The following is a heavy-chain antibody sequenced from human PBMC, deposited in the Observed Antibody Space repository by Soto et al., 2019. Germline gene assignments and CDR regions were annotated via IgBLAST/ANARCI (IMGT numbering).Heavy chain of an antibody. V-gene: IGHV3-30*18. CDR3: AKDVEKVEMATSDYFDC. Sequence: GGSLRLSCAASGFTFSSYGMHWVRQAPGKGLEWVAVISYDGSNKYYADSVKGRFTISRDNSKNTLYLQMNSLRAEDTAVYYCAKDVEKVEMATSDYFDCWGQGTLVTVSS. D-gene: IGHD5-12*01. CDR1: GFTFSSYG. J-gene: IGHJ4*02. CDR2: ISYDGSNK.